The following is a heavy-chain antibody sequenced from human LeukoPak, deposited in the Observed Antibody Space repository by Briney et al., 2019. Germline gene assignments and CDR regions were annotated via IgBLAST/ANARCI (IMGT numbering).Heavy chain of an antibody. CDR1: GGSFSGYY. V-gene: IGHV4-34*01. D-gene: IGHD3-3*01. CDR2: INHSGST. J-gene: IGHJ6*03. CDR3: ARVAAFGYYYYYMDV. Sequence: SETLSLTCAVYGGSFSGYYWSWIRQPPGKGLEWIGEINHSGSTNYNPSLKSRVTISVDTSKNQFSLKLSSVTAEDTALYYCARVAAFGYYYYYMDVWGKGTTVTVSS.